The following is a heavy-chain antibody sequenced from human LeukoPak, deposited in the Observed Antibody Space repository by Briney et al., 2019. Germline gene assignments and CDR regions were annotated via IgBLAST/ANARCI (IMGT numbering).Heavy chain of an antibody. CDR1: GYTFTGYY. Sequence: ASVKVSCKASGYTFTGYYMHWVRQAPGQGLEWMGWINPNSGGTNYAQKFQGRVTMTRDTSISTAYMELNRLRSDDTAVYYCARGATGSRTFDIWGQGTMVTVSS. CDR2: INPNSGGT. V-gene: IGHV1-2*02. CDR3: ARGATGSRTFDI. D-gene: IGHD1-1*01. J-gene: IGHJ3*02.